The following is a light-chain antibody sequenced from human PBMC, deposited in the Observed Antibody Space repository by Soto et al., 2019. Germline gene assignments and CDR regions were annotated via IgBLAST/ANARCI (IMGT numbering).Light chain of an antibody. Sequence: NVSTQSACSVSLTPGEGATLSCRASQSLSSSYVAWYQQKVGQPPRLLIYGASNRATGIPDRFSGSWSGTEFTLTISRLEPEDFAVYYCQRYGSSQITFGQGTRLEI. CDR3: QRYGSSQIT. V-gene: IGKV3-20*01. CDR2: GAS. CDR1: QSLSSSY. J-gene: IGKJ5*01.